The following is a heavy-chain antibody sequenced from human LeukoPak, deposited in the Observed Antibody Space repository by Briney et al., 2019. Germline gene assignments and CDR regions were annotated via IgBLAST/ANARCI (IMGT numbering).Heavy chain of an antibody. V-gene: IGHV4-39*01. CDR2: IYYSCTT. CDR3: ARHAWVGRTGFDY. J-gene: IGHJ4*02. Sequence: SETLSLTCIVSGGSITSRSFYWGWIRQPPGKGLEWIGSIYYSCTTHYNPSLKSRATLSVDTSKNQFSLNLSSVTAPDTAVYYCARHAWVGRTGFDYWGRGTLVTVSS. CDR1: GGSITSRSFY. D-gene: IGHD2-8*02.